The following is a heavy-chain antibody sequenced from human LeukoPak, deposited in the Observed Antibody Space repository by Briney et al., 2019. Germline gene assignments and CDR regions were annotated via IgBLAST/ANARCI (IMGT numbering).Heavy chain of an antibody. D-gene: IGHD3-9*01. CDR2: ISGRSDNT. Sequence: EGSLRLSCAASGFIFSNYAMYWVRQAPGKGLEWVSAISGRSDNTYYADSVKGRFTLSRDSSKNTLYLQMNSLRADDTAVYYCAKWGDYDVLTGYYVSDFRGQGTLVTVSS. CDR1: GFIFSNYA. V-gene: IGHV3-23*01. J-gene: IGHJ4*02. CDR3: AKWGDYDVLTGYYVSDF.